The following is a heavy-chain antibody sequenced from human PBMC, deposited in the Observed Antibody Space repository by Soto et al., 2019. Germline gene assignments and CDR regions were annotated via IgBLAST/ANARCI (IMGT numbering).Heavy chain of an antibody. CDR3: AIGREIGNCNYPPYYDYNTFF. CDR1: GGTFSSYT. D-gene: IGHD1-7*01. V-gene: IGHV1-69*02. CDR2: IIPILGIA. J-gene: IGHJ6*03. Sequence: QVQLVQSGAEVKKPGSSVKVSCKASGGTFSSYTISWVRQAPGPGLEWMGMIIPILGIANYAQKLQGSVTITAAKSTSTAYMELRSLRSEDTAVYYCAIGREIGNCNYPPYYDYNTFFWCKCTTLTASS.